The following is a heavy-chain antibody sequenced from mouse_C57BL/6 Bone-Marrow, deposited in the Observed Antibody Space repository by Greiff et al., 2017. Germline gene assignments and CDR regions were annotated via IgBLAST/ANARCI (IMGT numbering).Heavy chain of an antibody. V-gene: IGHV1-85*01. CDR2: IYPSDGST. Sequence: VKLMESGPELVKPGASVKLSCKASGYTFTSYDINWVKQRPGQGLEWIGWIYPSDGSTKYNEKFKGKATLTVDTSSSTAYMKLHSLTSEDSAFYVCATYYYGSSGDYYAMDYWGQGTSVTVTS. CDR1: GYTFTSYD. CDR3: ATYYYGSSGDYYAMDY. J-gene: IGHJ4*01. D-gene: IGHD1-1*01.